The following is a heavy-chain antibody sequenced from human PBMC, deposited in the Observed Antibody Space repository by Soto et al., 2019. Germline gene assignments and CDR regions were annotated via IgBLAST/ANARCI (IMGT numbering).Heavy chain of an antibody. CDR2: IYNSGTT. J-gene: IGHJ5*02. CDR3: ARDPKGNNWFDP. CDR1: GGSISSNY. V-gene: IGHV4-59*01. Sequence: SETLSLTCTVSGGSISSNYWSWIRQPPGKGLEWIGYIYNSGTTNYNPSLKSRVTISIDTSKNHVSLKLSSVTAADTAVYYCARDPKGNNWFDPWGQGTLVTVSS.